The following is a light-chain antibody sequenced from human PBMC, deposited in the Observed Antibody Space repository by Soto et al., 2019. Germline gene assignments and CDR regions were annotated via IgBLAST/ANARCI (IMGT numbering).Light chain of an antibody. CDR1: QSVSSSY. CDR3: QQYGSSPPYMYT. J-gene: IGKJ2*01. CDR2: GAS. V-gene: IGKV3-20*01. Sequence: EIVLTQSPGTLSLSPGESATLSCRASQSVSSSYLACYQQKPGQAPRLLIYGASSRATGIPDRFSGSGSGTDFTLTISRLEPEDFAVYYCQQYGSSPPYMYTFGQGTKQEFK.